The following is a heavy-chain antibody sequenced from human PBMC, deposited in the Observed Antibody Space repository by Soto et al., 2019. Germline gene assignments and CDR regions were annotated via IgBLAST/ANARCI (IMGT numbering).Heavy chain of an antibody. J-gene: IGHJ5*02. CDR3: ARVWGSGSYSYWWFDP. CDR1: GGSISSGGYS. Sequence: QLQLQESGSGLVKPSQTLSLTCAVSGGSISSGGYSWSWIRQPPGKGLEWIGYIYHSGSTYYNPSLKSRVTISVDRSKNQFSLKLSSVTAADTAVYYCARVWGSGSYSYWWFDPWGQGTLVTVSS. V-gene: IGHV4-30-2*01. CDR2: IYHSGST. D-gene: IGHD3-10*01.